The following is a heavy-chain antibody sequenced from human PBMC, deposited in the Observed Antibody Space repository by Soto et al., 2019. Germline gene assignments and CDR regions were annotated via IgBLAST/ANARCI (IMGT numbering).Heavy chain of an antibody. CDR2: IIPKFGTT. D-gene: IGHD4-17*01. CDR3: ARELDPYYGGNSLSLDY. Sequence: QVQLVQSGAEVKKPGSSVKVSCKASGGSFSTYGINWVRLAPGQGLEWMGGIIPKFGTTNYAQKFRGRVKISADESTNTGYMELNYLRSEDTAVYFCARELDPYYGGNSLSLDYWGQGTLVTVSS. J-gene: IGHJ4*02. V-gene: IGHV1-69*13. CDR1: GGSFSTYG.